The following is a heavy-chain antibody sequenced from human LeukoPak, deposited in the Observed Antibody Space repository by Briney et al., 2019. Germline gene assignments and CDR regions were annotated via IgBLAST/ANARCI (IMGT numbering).Heavy chain of an antibody. J-gene: IGHJ4*02. CDR1: RFTLSSYS. Sequence: AGGSLRLSCAASRFTLSSYSMTWVRQAPGKGLEWVSYITSDSSTIYYADSVKGRFTISRDNAKNSLYLQMNSLRVEDTAVYYCARGRSGSIVPGRGEFDYWGQGTLVTVSS. CDR3: ARGRSGSIVPGRGEFDY. D-gene: IGHD6-13*01. V-gene: IGHV3-48*04. CDR2: ITSDSSTI.